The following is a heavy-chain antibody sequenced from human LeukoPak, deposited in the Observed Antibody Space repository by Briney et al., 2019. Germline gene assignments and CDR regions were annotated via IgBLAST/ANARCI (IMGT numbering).Heavy chain of an antibody. V-gene: IGHV4-39*01. CDR2: IYYSGGT. CDR1: GGSISSSSYY. J-gene: IGHJ4*02. CDR3: ARRAVAGTKPFDY. D-gene: IGHD6-19*01. Sequence: PSETLSLTCTVSGGSISSSSYYWGWIRQPPGKGLEWIGSIYYSGGTYYNPSLKSRVTISVDTSKNQFSLKLSSVTAADTAVYYCARRAVAGTKPFDYWGQGTLVTVSS.